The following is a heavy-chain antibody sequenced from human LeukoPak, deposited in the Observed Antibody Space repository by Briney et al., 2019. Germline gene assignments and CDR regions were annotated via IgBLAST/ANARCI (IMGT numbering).Heavy chain of an antibody. CDR2: ISSSSSYI. CDR3: ASRWLLPRPDAFDI. V-gene: IGHV3-21*01. CDR1: GFTFSSYS. D-gene: IGHD2-15*01. J-gene: IGHJ3*02. Sequence: GGSLRLSCAASGFTFSSYSMNWVRQAPGKGLEWVSSISSSSSYIYYADSVKGRFTISRDNAKNSLYLQMNSLRAEDTAVYYCASRWLLPRPDAFDIWGQGTMVTVSS.